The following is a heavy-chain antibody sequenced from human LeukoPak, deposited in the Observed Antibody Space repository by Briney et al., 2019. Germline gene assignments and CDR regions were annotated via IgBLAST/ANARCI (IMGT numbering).Heavy chain of an antibody. CDR3: AKLIGYCTGGSCYHDNFDV. CDR1: GFTFSNYA. Sequence: GGSLRLSCTASGFTFSNYAMSWVRQAPGKGLEWDSALDGSGFFTVYGDSVKGRFTISRDNSKNTVYLQMRSLRAEDTALYYCAKLIGYCTGGSCYHDNFDVWGQGTMVTISS. D-gene: IGHD2-15*01. V-gene: IGHV3-23*01. J-gene: IGHJ3*01. CDR2: LDGSGFFT.